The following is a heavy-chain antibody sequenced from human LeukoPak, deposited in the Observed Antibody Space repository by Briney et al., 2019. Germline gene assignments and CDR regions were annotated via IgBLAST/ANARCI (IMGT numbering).Heavy chain of an antibody. CDR1: GGSISSYY. V-gene: IGHV4-59*01. Sequence: SETLSLTCTVSGGSISSYYWSWIRQPPGKGLEWIGYIYYSGSTNYNPSLKSRVTISVDTSKNQFSLKLSSVTAADTAVYYCARLDYSSTPDVWGKGTTVTVSS. J-gene: IGHJ6*04. CDR3: ARLDYSSTPDV. CDR2: IYYSGST. D-gene: IGHD6-13*01.